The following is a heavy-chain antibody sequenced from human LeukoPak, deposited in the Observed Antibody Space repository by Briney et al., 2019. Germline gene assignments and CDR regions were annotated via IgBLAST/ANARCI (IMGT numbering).Heavy chain of an antibody. CDR3: ARDEFYDSSGYYSFDY. V-gene: IGHV1-69*05. CDR2: IIPIFGTA. Sequence: SVKVSCKASGGTFSSYAISWVRQAPGQGLEWMGRIIPIFGTANYAQKFQGRVTITTDESTSTAYMELSSLRSEDTTVYYCARDEFYDSSGYYSFDYWGQGTLVTVSS. D-gene: IGHD3-22*01. CDR1: GGTFSSYA. J-gene: IGHJ4*02.